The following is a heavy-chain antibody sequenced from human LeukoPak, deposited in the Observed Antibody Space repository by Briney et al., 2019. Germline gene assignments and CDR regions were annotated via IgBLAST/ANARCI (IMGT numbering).Heavy chain of an antibody. Sequence: PSETLSLTCNVSGGSISSYYWSWIRQPPGKGLEWIGYIYYSGFTDYNPSLKSRVTMSVDTSKNQFSLKLSSVTAADTAVYFCARAVISFAGLIAKGFDSWGQGTLVTISS. CDR1: GGSISSYY. D-gene: IGHD3-16*02. CDR2: IYYSGFT. CDR3: ARAVISFAGLIAKGFDS. J-gene: IGHJ4*02. V-gene: IGHV4-59*01.